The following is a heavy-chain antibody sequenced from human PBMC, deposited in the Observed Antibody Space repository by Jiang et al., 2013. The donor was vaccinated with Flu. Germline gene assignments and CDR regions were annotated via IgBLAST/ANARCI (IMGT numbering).Heavy chain of an antibody. CDR1: GDSVSSNIAA. D-gene: IGHD3-22*01. Sequence: QTLSLTCAISGDSVSSNIAAWSWIRQSPSRGLEWLGRTYYRSKWYNDYAVSVKSRIAINPDTSKNQFSLQLNSVTPDDTAVYYCARDPADYYYDNSGHLIYYYYGMDV. CDR2: TYYRSKWYN. V-gene: IGHV6-1*01. J-gene: IGHJ6*01. CDR3: ARDPADYYYDNSGHLIYYYYGMDV.